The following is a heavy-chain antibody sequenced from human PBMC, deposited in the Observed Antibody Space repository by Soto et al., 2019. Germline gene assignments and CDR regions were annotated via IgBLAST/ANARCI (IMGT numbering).Heavy chain of an antibody. J-gene: IGHJ6*02. V-gene: IGHV3-21*01. Sequence: GGSLRLSCVGSGFTFSTYSINWVRQAPGKGLEWVSSISSSSSYIYYADSVKGRFTISRDNAKNSLYLQMNSLRAEDTAVYYCARDYYDFWSGYPYYYYYGMDVWGQGTTVTVSS. CDR2: ISSSSSYI. CDR3: ARDYYDFWSGYPYYYYYGMDV. D-gene: IGHD3-3*01. CDR1: GFTFSTYS.